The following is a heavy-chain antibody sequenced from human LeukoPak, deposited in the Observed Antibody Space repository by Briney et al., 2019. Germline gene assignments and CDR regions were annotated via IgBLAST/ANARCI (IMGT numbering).Heavy chain of an antibody. D-gene: IGHD3-10*01. CDR3: ARDHGAFDY. V-gene: IGHV3-30*04. CDR1: GFTFSSFG. Sequence: GRSLRLSCAASGFTFSSFGLHWVRQAPGRGLEWVALISPDGSYAYYADSVKSRFTISRDNSENTFYLQLTNVRSEDAAVYFCARDHGAFDYWGQGTLVTVSS. J-gene: IGHJ4*02. CDR2: ISPDGSYA.